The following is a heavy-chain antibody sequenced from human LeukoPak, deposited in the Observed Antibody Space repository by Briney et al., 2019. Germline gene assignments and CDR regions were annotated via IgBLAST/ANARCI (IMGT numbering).Heavy chain of an antibody. CDR2: IYYSGTT. D-gene: IGHD6-13*01. CDR3: ARGMMVAAASTQTENDAFDI. Sequence: SETLSLTCTVSGGSISSYYWSWIRQPPGKGLEWIGYIYYSGTTNNNPSLKSRVTISVDTSKNQFSLKLSSVTAADTAVYYCARGMMVAAASTQTENDAFDIWGQGTMVTVSS. V-gene: IGHV4-59*08. CDR1: GGSISSYY. J-gene: IGHJ3*02.